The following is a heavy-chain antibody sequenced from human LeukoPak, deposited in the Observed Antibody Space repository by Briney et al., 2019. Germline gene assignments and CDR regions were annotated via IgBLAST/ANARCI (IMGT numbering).Heavy chain of an antibody. CDR2: MNPNSGNT. V-gene: IGHV1-8*02. D-gene: IGHD6-13*01. CDR1: GYTFTGYY. J-gene: IGHJ2*01. CDR3: ATRLGRAAARSNWYFDL. Sequence: ASVKVSCKASGYTFTGYYMHWVRQAPGQGLEWMGWMNPNSGNTGYAQKFQGRVTMTRNTSISTAYMELSSLRSEDTAVYYCATRLGRAAARSNWYFDLWGRGTLVTVSS.